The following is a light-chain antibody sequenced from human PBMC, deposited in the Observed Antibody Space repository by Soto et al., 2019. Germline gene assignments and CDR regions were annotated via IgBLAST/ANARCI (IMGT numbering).Light chain of an antibody. CDR3: QKYDRAPRT. Sequence: DIQMTQSPSSLSASVGDGVTITCRASQGIDNYLAWYQQKPGKVPKLLIYAASTLQSGVPSRFSGSGSGTDFALTISSLQPEDAATYYCQKYDRAPRTFGPGTKVDIK. J-gene: IGKJ3*01. CDR2: AAS. V-gene: IGKV1-27*01. CDR1: QGIDNY.